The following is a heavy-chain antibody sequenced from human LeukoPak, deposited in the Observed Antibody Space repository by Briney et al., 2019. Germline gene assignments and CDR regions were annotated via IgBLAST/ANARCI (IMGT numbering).Heavy chain of an antibody. CDR3: ARVSLERQLWLPFDY. D-gene: IGHD5-18*01. V-gene: IGHV3-30*03. CDR2: ISYDGSLK. CDR1: GFTFSNYG. J-gene: IGHJ4*02. Sequence: GRSLRLSCVGSGFTFSNYGIHWARQAPGKGLEWVTAISYDGSLKYYADSVRGRFTISRDNSKNTLYLQMNSLRTDDTAVYYCARVSLERQLWLPFDYWGQGTLVTVSS.